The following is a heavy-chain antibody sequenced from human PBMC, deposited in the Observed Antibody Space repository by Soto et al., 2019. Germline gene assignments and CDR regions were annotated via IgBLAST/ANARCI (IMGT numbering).Heavy chain of an antibody. V-gene: IGHV2-5*02. CDR3: AHSYYDYIWGSYPQYYFDY. CDR2: IYWDDDK. Sequence: QITLKESGPTLVKPTQTLTLTCTFSGFSLSTSGVGVGWIRQPPGKALEWLALIYWDDDKRYSPSVKRRLTTTKDTSKNQVVLTMTNMDPVDTATYYCAHSYYDYIWGSYPQYYFDYWCQGTLVTVSS. J-gene: IGHJ4*02. D-gene: IGHD3-16*02. CDR1: GFSLSTSGVG.